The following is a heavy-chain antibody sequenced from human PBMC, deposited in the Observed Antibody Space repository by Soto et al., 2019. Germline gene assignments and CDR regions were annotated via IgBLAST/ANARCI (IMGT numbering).Heavy chain of an antibody. CDR2: ISCSGGNT. V-gene: IGHV3-30-3*01. CDR1: GFTFSSYA. CDR3: ARFRLTTVTGELADP. Sequence: PGGSLRLSCTASGFTFSSYAMHWVRQAPGKGLEWASGISCSGGNTYYADSVEGRFTISRDNSNNTLYLQMNSLRAEDTAMYYCARFRLTTVTGELADPWGQGSLVTVSS. D-gene: IGHD4-17*01. J-gene: IGHJ5*02.